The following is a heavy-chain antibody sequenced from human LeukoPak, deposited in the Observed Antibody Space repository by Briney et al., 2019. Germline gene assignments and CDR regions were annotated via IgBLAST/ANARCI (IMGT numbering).Heavy chain of an antibody. Sequence: ASVKVSCKASGYTFTGYYMHWVRQAPGQGLEWMGRTNPNSGGTNYAQKFQGRVTMTRDTSISTAYMELSRLRSDDTAVYYCARDLDWNYEFYYFDYWGQGTLVTVSS. J-gene: IGHJ4*02. CDR2: TNPNSGGT. V-gene: IGHV1-2*06. D-gene: IGHD1-7*01. CDR1: GYTFTGYY. CDR3: ARDLDWNYEFYYFDY.